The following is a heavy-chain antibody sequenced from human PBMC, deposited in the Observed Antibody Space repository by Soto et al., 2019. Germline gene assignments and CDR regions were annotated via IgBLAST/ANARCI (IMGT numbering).Heavy chain of an antibody. V-gene: IGHV4-59*08. CDR2: IYYSGST. D-gene: IGHD7-27*01. CDR1: GGSISTYY. CDR3: ASRTGFSANYAMDA. Sequence: SETLSLTCTVSGGSISTYYWSWILQPPGKGLEWIGYIYYSGSTNFNPSLKSRVTMSVDTSKNQFSLRLSSVTAADTAVYYCASRTGFSANYAMDAWGQGTTVTVSS. J-gene: IGHJ6*02.